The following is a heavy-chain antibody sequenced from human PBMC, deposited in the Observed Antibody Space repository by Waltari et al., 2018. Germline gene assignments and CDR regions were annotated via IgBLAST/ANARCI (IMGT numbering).Heavy chain of an antibody. J-gene: IGHJ1*01. CDR2: IYYSGST. V-gene: IGHV4-39*01. CDR1: GGSISSSSYY. Sequence: QLQLQESGPGLVKPSETLSLTCTVSGGSISSSSYYWGWLRQPPGKGLEWIGSIYYSGSTYYNPSLKSRVTISVDTSKNQFSLKLSSVTAADTAVYYCARLGSSSKAYFQHWGQGTLVTVSS. CDR3: ARLGSSSKAYFQH. D-gene: IGHD6-13*01.